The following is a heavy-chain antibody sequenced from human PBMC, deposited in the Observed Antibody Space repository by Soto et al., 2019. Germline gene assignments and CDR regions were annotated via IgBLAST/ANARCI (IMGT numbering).Heavy chain of an antibody. D-gene: IGHD6-19*01. CDR1: GGSISSYY. V-gene: IGHV4-59*01. CDR3: ARDLRGAGTSGYYGMDV. Sequence: SETLSLTCPVSGGSISSYYWSWIRQPPGKGLEWIGYIYYSGSTTYQPSLKSRVTISVDRSQNQFSLELTSVTAADTAVYFCARDLRGAGTSGYYGMDVWGQGTTVTVS. CDR2: IYYSGST. J-gene: IGHJ6*02.